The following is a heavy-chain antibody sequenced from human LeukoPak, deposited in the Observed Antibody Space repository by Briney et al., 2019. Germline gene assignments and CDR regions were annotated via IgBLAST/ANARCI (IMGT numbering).Heavy chain of an antibody. J-gene: IGHJ4*02. V-gene: IGHV5-51*01. D-gene: IGHD6-19*01. CDR2: IYPGDSDT. CDR1: GYSFTSYW. CDR3: ARSVWGSSGWRIFDC. Sequence: GESLKISCKGSGYSFTSYWIGWVRQMPGKGLEWMGIIYPGDSDTRYSPSFQGQVTISADKSISTAYLQWSSLKASDIAMYYCARSVWGSSGWRIFDCWGQGTLVTVSS.